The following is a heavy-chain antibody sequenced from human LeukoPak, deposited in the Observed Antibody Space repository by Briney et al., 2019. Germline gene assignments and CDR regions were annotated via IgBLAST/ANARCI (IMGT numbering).Heavy chain of an antibody. J-gene: IGHJ5*02. CDR2: ISSSSSTI. V-gene: IGHV3-48*04. Sequence: GGSLRLSCAASGFTFSSYSMNWVRQAPGKGLEWVSYISSSSSTIYYADSVKGRFTISRDNAKNSLYLQMNSPRAEDTAVYYCASLAMVRGVITSYNWFDPWGQGTLVTVSS. CDR1: GFTFSSYS. D-gene: IGHD3-10*01. CDR3: ASLAMVRGVITSYNWFDP.